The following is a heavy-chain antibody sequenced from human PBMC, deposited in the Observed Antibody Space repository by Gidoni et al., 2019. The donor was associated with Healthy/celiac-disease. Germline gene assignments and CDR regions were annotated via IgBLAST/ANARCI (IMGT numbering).Heavy chain of an antibody. D-gene: IGHD3-22*01. CDR2: INYSGSS. CDR3: ARTFYYYDSKTIDC. Sequence: QLQLQESGPGLVKPSETLSLTCTVSGGSSSSSSYCWGWIRQPPGKGLEWIGSINYSGSSYYNPSLKSRVTISVDTSNNQFSLKLSSVTAADTAVYYCARTFYYYDSKTIDCWGQGTLVSVSS. J-gene: IGHJ4*02. V-gene: IGHV4-39*01. CDR1: GGSSSSSSYC.